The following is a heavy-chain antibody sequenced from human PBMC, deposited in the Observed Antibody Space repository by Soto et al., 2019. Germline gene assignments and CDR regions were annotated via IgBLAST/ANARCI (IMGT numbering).Heavy chain of an antibody. CDR3: ARVRITMVRGVIRKSLYFDY. D-gene: IGHD3-10*01. Sequence: ASVKVSCKASGYTFTSYDINWVRQATGQGLEWMGWMNPNSGNTGYAQKFQGRVTMTRNTSISTAYMELSSLRSEDTAVYYCARVRITMVRGVIRKSLYFDYWGQGTLVTVSS. CDR2: MNPNSGNT. J-gene: IGHJ4*02. CDR1: GYTFTSYD. V-gene: IGHV1-8*01.